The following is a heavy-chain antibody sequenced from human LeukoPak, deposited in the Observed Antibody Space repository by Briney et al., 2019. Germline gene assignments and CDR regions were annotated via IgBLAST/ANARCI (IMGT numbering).Heavy chain of an antibody. CDR3: ARVYQSSGISSGYFDY. J-gene: IGHJ4*02. Sequence: SETLSLTCTVSGGSISSYYWSWMRQPAGKRLEWIGRIYSSGSTSYNPSLKSRVTMSVDASKNQVSLKLSSATASDTAMYYCARVYQSSGISSGYFDYWGQGSLVTVSS. D-gene: IGHD4-23*01. CDR2: IYSSGST. CDR1: GGSISSYY. V-gene: IGHV4-4*07.